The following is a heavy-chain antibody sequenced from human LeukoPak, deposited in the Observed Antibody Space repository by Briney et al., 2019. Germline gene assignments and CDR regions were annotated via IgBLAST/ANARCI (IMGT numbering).Heavy chain of an antibody. D-gene: IGHD6-13*01. J-gene: IGHJ4*02. CDR1: GGSFSGYY. CDR2: INHSGST. CDR3: ARFTLAEFIAAAGYFDY. V-gene: IGHV4-34*01. Sequence: LETLSLTCAVYGGSFSGYYWSWIRQPPGKGLEWIGEINHSGSTNYNPSLKSRVTISVDTSKNQFSLKLSSVTAADTAVYYCARFTLAEFIAAAGYFDYWGQGTLVTVSS.